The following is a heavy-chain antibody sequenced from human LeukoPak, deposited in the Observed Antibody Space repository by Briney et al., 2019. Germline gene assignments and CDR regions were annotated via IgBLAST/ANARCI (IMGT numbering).Heavy chain of an antibody. J-gene: IGHJ4*02. V-gene: IGHV4-39*07. CDR1: GGSISSSSYY. D-gene: IGHD5-18*01. CDR2: IYYSGST. CDR3: ARDPGRLWAYYFDY. Sequence: SETLSLTCTVSGGSISSSSYYWGWIRQPPGKGLEWIGSIYYSGSTYYNPSLKSRVTISVDTSKNQFSLKLSSVTAADTAVYYCARDPGRLWAYYFDYWGQGTLVTVSS.